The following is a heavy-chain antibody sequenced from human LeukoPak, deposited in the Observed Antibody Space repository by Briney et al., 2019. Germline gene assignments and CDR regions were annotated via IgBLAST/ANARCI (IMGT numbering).Heavy chain of an antibody. CDR1: GFTVSSNY. J-gene: IGHJ5*02. CDR3: AREGASETGFDP. D-gene: IGHD1-26*01. Sequence: GSLRLSCAASGFTVSSNYMSWVRQAPGKGLEWVSVIYSGGSTYYADSVKGRFTISRDNSKNTLYLQMNSLRAEDTAVYYCAREGASETGFDPWGQGTLVTVSS. V-gene: IGHV3-66*01. CDR2: IYSGGST.